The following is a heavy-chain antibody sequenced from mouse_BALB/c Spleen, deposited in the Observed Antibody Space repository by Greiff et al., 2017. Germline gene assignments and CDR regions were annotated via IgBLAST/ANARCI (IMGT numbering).Heavy chain of an antibody. CDR3: VSLRGFAY. CDR2: IRSKSNNYAT. Sequence: EVQGVESGGGLVQPKGSLKLSCAASGFTFNTYAMNWVRQAPGKGLEWVARIRSKSNNYATYYADSVKDRFTISRDDSQSMLYLQMNNLKTEDTAMYYCVSLRGFAYWGQGTLVTVSA. V-gene: IGHV10-1*02. CDR1: GFTFNTYA. J-gene: IGHJ3*01.